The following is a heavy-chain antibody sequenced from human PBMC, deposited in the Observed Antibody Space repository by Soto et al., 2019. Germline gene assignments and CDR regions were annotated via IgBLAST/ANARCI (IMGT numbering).Heavy chain of an antibody. CDR1: GGSFSGYY. CDR2: INHSGST. CDR3: ARDKITCLFDY. Sequence: SESLSLTCPVHGGSFSGYYCTWIRQPPGTGMEWNGEINHSGSTNYNPSLKSRVTISVDTSKNQFSLKLTSVTAADTAVYYGARDKITCLFDYWGKGTLVTVAS. V-gene: IGHV4-34*01. D-gene: IGHD3-10*01. J-gene: IGHJ4*02.